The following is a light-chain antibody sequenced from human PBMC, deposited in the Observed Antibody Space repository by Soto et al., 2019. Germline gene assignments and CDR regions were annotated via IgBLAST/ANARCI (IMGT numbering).Light chain of an antibody. CDR2: GAS. V-gene: IGKV3-20*01. Sequence: EIVLAQSPGTLSLSLGQSATLSCKASQMVSSSFLAWYQQKAGQAPRLLIYGASRRTTALPDRFSGSGSWRAFTITISSLLPDDVVTYYCQQYGAYSSWTFGQGTKVDIK. J-gene: IGKJ1*01. CDR3: QQYGAYSSWT. CDR1: QMVSSSF.